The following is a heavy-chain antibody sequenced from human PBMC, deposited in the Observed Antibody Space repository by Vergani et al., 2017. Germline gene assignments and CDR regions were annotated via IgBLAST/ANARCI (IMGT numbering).Heavy chain of an antibody. CDR1: GGSISSYY. J-gene: IGHJ6*02. V-gene: IGHV4-59*01. CDR2: IYYSGST. CDR3: ARDLGSGSYSSPGVKKRGYYYYGMDV. D-gene: IGHD3-10*01. Sequence: QVQLQESGPGLVKPSETLSLTCTVSGGSISSYYWSWIRQPPGKGLEWIGYIYYSGSTNYNPSLKSRVTISVDTSKNQFSRKLSSVTAADTAVYYCARDLGSGSYSSPGVKKRGYYYYGMDVWGQGTTVTVSS.